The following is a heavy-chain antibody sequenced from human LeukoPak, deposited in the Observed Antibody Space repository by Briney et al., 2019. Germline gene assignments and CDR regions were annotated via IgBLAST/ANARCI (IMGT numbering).Heavy chain of an antibody. CDR3: AKDINYDMSVPDY. Sequence: ASVKVSCKASGYTFTSYDINWVRQATGQGLEWMGWMNPNSGNTGYAQKFQGRVTMTRNTSISTAYMELNSLRAEDTALYYCAKDINYDMSVPDYWGQGTLVTVSS. D-gene: IGHD3-22*01. J-gene: IGHJ4*02. V-gene: IGHV1-8*01. CDR2: MNPNSGNT. CDR1: GYTFTSYD.